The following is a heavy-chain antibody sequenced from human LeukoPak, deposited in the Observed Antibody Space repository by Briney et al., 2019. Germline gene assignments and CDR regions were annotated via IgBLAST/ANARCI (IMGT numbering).Heavy chain of an antibody. CDR3: ARDLNCESY. Sequence: GGTLRLSCAVSGFAFIGSWMNWVRQTPGQGLEWVGIINQDGNRKYYVDPVKGRFTIYRDNAKNTLYPQMNSLRAEDTAAYYCARDLNCESYWGKGTLVSVS. V-gene: IGHV3-7*01. CDR2: INQDGNRK. CDR1: GFAFIGSW. D-gene: IGHD1-1*01. J-gene: IGHJ4*02.